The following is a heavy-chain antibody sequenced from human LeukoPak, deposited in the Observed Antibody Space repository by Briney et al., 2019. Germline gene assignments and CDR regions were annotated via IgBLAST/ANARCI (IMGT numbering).Heavy chain of an antibody. V-gene: IGHV3-7*01. J-gene: IGHJ4*02. D-gene: IGHD6-13*01. CDR3: ARDQPRIAAASYSFDY. CDR1: GFTFSSYW. Sequence: PGGSLRLSCAASGFTFSSYWMSWVRQAPGKGLEWVANIKQDGSEKYYVDSVKGRFTISRDNDKNSLYLQMNSLRDEDTAVYYCARDQPRIAAASYSFDYWGQGTLVTVSS. CDR2: IKQDGSEK.